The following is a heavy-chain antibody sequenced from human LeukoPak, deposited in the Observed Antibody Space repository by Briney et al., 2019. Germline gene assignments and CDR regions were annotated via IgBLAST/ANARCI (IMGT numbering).Heavy chain of an antibody. V-gene: IGHV1-18*04. J-gene: IGHJ4*02. Sequence: ASVKVSCKASGYNFIDYYIHWVRQAPGQGLEWVGWISAKNGKTNYAQKVQGRVTMTTDTSTTTAYMELRSLRPDDTDVYFCARDTAWEKNRDYFDSWGQGTLVTVSS. CDR2: ISAKNGKT. CDR3: ARDTAWEKNRDYFDS. CDR1: GYNFIDYY. D-gene: IGHD1-14*01.